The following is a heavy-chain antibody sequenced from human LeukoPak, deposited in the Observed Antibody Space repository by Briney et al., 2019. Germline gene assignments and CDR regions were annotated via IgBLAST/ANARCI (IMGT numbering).Heavy chain of an antibody. CDR3: ARGYCSGGSCYSDY. CDR2: ISSSSGTT. Sequence: GGSLRLSCAASGFTFNTYTMNWVRQAPGKGLEWVSYISSSSGTTHYADSVKGRFTISRDNAKNSLYLQMHSLGDEDTAVYYCARGYCSGGSCYSDYWGQGTLVTVSS. V-gene: IGHV3-48*02. CDR1: GFTFNTYT. J-gene: IGHJ4*02. D-gene: IGHD2-15*01.